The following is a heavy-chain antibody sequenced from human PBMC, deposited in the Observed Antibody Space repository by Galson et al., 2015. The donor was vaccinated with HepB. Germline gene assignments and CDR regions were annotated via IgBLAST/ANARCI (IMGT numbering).Heavy chain of an antibody. CDR2: INPNSGGT. V-gene: IGHV1-2*06. CDR1: GYTFTGYY. D-gene: IGHD4-17*01. CDR3: ATLAWTTVTTQGYFDY. J-gene: IGHJ4*02. Sequence: SVKVSCKASGYTFTGYYMHWVRQAPGQGLEWMGRINPNSGGTNYAQKFQGRVTMTRDTSISTAYMELSRLRSDDTAVYYCATLAWTTVTTQGYFDYWGQGTLVTVSS.